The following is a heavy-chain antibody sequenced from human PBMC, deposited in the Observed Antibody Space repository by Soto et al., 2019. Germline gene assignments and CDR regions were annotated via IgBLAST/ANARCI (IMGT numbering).Heavy chain of an antibody. CDR3: ARVGGVGTYYYGSGSYPNYGMDV. D-gene: IGHD3-10*01. J-gene: IGHJ6*02. CDR1: GGSISSGGYY. Sequence: SSETLSLTCTVSGGSISSGGYYWSWIRQHPGKGLEWIGYIYYSGSTYYNPSLKSRVTISVDTSKNQFSLKLSSVTAADTAVYYCARVGGVGTYYYGSGSYPNYGMDVWGQGTTVTAP. V-gene: IGHV4-31*03. CDR2: IYYSGST.